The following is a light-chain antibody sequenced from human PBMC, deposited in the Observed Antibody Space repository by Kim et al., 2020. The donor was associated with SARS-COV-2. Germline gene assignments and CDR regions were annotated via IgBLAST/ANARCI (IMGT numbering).Light chain of an antibody. CDR1: RLGDKY. J-gene: IGLJ2*01. Sequence: SYELTQPPSVSVSPGQTASITCSGHRLGDKYVGWYQQKPGQSPVMVIYQDNKRPSGIPERFSGSNSGNTATLTISGTQAMDEADYYFQAWESNTVTFGGG. V-gene: IGLV3-1*01. CDR3: QAWESNTVT. CDR2: QDN.